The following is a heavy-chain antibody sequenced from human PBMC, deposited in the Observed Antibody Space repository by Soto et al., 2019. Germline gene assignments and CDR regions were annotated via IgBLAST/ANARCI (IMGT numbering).Heavy chain of an antibody. J-gene: IGHJ4*02. D-gene: IGHD3-22*01. CDR3: AKDRYLDHDSRGYLFDN. CDR1: GFTFNIYA. CDR2: ISRYGDIT. Sequence: HPVGSLRLSCAASGFTFNIYAMTWVRQAPGKGLEWVSAISRYGDITYYADSVEGRFSISRDNSKNTLYLQMNSLRAEDTAVYYCAKDRYLDHDSRGYLFDNWGQGTLVTVSS. V-gene: IGHV3-23*01.